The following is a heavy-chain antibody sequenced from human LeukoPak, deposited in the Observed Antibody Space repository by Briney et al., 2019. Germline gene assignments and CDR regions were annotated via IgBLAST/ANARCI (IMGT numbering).Heavy chain of an antibody. J-gene: IGHJ5*02. D-gene: IGHD3-10*01. CDR3: ARGYYGSVNNWFDP. V-gene: IGHV4-34*01. CDR1: GGSFSGYY. Sequence: SETLSLTCAVYGGSFSGYYWSWIRQPPGKGLEWIGEINHSGSTNYNPSLKSRVTISVDTSKNQCTLKLSSVTAADTAVYYCARGYYGSVNNWFDPWGQGTLVTVSS. CDR2: INHSGST.